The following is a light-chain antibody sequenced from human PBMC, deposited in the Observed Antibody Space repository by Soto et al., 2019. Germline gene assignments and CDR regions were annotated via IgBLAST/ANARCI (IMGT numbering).Light chain of an antibody. CDR1: QSVNSY. Sequence: EIVLTQSPATLSLSPGERATLSCRASQSVNSYLAWYQHKPGQSPRLLSYDASIRATGIPARFSGSGSGTDFTLTISSLEPEDFAVYYCQQRSNWITFGGGTKVEIK. V-gene: IGKV3-11*01. CDR3: QQRSNWIT. CDR2: DAS. J-gene: IGKJ4*01.